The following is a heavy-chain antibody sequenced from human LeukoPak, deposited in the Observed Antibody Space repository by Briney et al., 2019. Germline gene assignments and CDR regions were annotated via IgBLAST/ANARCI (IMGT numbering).Heavy chain of an antibody. J-gene: IGHJ3*02. D-gene: IGHD3-16*02. CDR1: GGSIGSGGYS. CDR3: ASWGVWGSYRSLNAFDI. V-gene: IGHV4-30-2*01. CDR2: IYHSGST. Sequence: SQTLSLTCAVSGGSIGSGGYSWSWIRQPPGKGLEWIGYIYHSGSTYYNPSLKSRVTISVDRSKNQFSLKLSSVTAADTAVYYCASWGVWGSYRSLNAFDIWGQGTMVTVSS.